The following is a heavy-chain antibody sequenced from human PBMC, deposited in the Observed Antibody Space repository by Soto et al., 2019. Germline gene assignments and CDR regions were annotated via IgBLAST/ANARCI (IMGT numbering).Heavy chain of an antibody. CDR3: ASGGDYRSYKGYYFDY. J-gene: IGHJ4*02. Sequence: QVQLQQWGAGLLKPSETLSLTCAVYGGSFSGYYWSWIRQPPGKGLEWIGEINHSGSTNYNPSLKRRVTISVDTSKNQFSLKLSSVTAADTAVYYCASGGDYRSYKGYYFDYWGQGTLVTVSS. CDR1: GGSFSGYY. D-gene: IGHD4-17*01. V-gene: IGHV4-34*01. CDR2: INHSGST.